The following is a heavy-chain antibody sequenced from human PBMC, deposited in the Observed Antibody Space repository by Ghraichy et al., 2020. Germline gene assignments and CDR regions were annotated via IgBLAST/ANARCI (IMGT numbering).Heavy chain of an antibody. V-gene: IGHV3-21*01. D-gene: IGHD4-23*01. Sequence: GESLNISCAASGFTFSSYSMNWVRQAPGKGLEWVSSISSSSSYIYYADSVKGRFTISRDNAKNSLYLQMNSLRAEDTAVYYCARDKGPTVVTPWHAFDIWGQGTMVTVSS. J-gene: IGHJ3*02. CDR1: GFTFSSYS. CDR2: ISSSSSYI. CDR3: ARDKGPTVVTPWHAFDI.